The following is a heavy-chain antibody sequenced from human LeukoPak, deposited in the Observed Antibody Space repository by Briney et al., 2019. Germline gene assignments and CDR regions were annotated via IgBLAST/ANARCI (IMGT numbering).Heavy chain of an antibody. J-gene: IGHJ6*02. CDR3: ARARKGYSYGLYYYYGMDV. CDR2: IIPILGIA. D-gene: IGHD5-18*01. Sequence: SVKVSCKASGGTFSSYAISWVRQAPGQGLEWMGRIIPILGIANYAQKFQGRVTITADKSTSTAYMELSSLRSEDTAVYYCARARKGYSYGLYYYYGMDVWGQGTTVTVSS. V-gene: IGHV1-69*04. CDR1: GGTFSSYA.